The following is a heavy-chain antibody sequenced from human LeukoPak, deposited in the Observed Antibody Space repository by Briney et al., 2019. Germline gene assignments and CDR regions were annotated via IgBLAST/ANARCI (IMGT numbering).Heavy chain of an antibody. D-gene: IGHD3-16*01. Sequence: PSETLSPTCTVSGGSISSGSYYWNWIRQPAGKGLEWIGRIYTSGSTNYNPSLKSRVTISVDTSKNQFSLKLSSVTAADTAVYYCARGLARGQQWGQGTLVTVSS. J-gene: IGHJ1*01. CDR1: GGSISSGSYY. CDR2: IYTSGST. CDR3: ARGLARGQQ. V-gene: IGHV4-61*02.